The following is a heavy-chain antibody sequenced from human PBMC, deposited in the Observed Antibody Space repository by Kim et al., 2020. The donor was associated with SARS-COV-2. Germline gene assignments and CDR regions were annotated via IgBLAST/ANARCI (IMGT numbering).Heavy chain of an antibody. V-gene: IGHV3-30*07. D-gene: IGHD1-26*01. Sequence: ADSVEGRFTISRDNSENTLYLQMNSLRGEDTAVYYCAREKGVGATNYFDYWGQGTLVTVSS. J-gene: IGHJ4*02. CDR3: AREKGVGATNYFDY.